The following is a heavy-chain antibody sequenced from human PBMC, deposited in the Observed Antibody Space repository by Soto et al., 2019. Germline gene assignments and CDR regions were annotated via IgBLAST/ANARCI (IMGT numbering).Heavy chain of an antibody. CDR1: GYTFTSYG. CDR3: ARPLYKYDSSGYCDY. J-gene: IGHJ4*01. Sequence: GASVKVSCKASGYTFTSYGISWVRQAPGQGLEWMGWISAYNGNTNYAQKLQGRVTMTTDTSTSTAYMELSSLRSEDTAVYYCARPLYKYDSSGYCDYWGQGTLVTVSS. CDR2: ISAYNGNT. V-gene: IGHV1-18*01. D-gene: IGHD3-22*01.